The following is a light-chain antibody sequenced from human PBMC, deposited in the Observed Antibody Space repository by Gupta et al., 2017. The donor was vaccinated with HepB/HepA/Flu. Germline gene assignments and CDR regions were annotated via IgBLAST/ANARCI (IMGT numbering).Light chain of an antibody. V-gene: IGKV1-39*01. J-gene: IGKJ1*01. CDR1: QSISNY. Sequence: DLLLTQSPPSLSAYVGDIVTITCRSSQSISNYLNWYQQKLGNAPKLLISAAASLQSGVPSRFSGSGSETDFSLTINSLQPEDFATYYCQQSYSIPWTFGQGTKVEI. CDR3: QQSYSIPWT. CDR2: AAA.